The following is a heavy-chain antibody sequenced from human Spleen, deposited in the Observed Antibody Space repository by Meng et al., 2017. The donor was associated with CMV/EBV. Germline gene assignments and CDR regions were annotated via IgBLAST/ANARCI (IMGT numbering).Heavy chain of an antibody. J-gene: IGHJ5*02. V-gene: IGHV4-4*07. Sequence: LTGSGPGMVKPSETPSLPCTVSGGSISSYYWSWIRQPAGKGLEWIGRIYTSGSTNYNPSLKSRVTMSVDTSKNQFSLKLSSVTAADTAVYYCARDRWAVAGPNWFDPWGQGTLVTVSS. CDR3: ARDRWAVAGPNWFDP. CDR2: IYTSGST. D-gene: IGHD6-19*01. CDR1: GGSISSYY.